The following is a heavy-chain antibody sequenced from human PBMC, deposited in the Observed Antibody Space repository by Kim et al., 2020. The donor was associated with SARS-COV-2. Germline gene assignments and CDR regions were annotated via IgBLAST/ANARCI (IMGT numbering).Heavy chain of an antibody. V-gene: IGHV3-23*01. CDR1: GFTFSSYA. D-gene: IGHD6-13*01. CDR2: IRSSGGST. J-gene: IGHJ4*02. CDR3: AKDGRAAGGDY. Sequence: GGSLRLSCVASGFTFSSYAMSWVRQAPGKGLEWVSSIRSSGGSTYYADSVKGRFTISRDNSKNTLYLQMNSLRAEDTAXYYXAKDGRAAGGDYWGQGTLVTVSS.